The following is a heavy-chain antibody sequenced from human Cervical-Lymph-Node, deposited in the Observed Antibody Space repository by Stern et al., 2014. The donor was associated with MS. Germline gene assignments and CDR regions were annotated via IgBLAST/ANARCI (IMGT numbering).Heavy chain of an antibody. CDR2: IKPSAGNT. Sequence: VQLVQSGAEVKKPGASVKVSCMASGYSFTSYFINWVRQAPGQGLEWMAIIKPSAGNTNYAQKFQGRVVMTSDTSTGTVYMELSSLRSEDTAVYYCARDEGADYWGQGTLVTVSS. CDR1: GYSFTSYF. V-gene: IGHV1-46*01. J-gene: IGHJ4*02. CDR3: ARDEGADY.